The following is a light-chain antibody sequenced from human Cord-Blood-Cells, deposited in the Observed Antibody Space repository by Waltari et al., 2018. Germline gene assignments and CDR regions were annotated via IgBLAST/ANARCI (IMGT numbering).Light chain of an antibody. Sequence: DIQMTQSPSSLSASVGDRVTITCRASKSISSYLTWYQQKQGKAPKLLIYAASSLQSGVPSWFSGSGSVTDFTLTISSLQPEDFAADYCQQSYSTPPEFTFGPGTKVDIK. CDR3: QQSYSTPPEFT. J-gene: IGKJ3*01. CDR1: KSISSY. V-gene: IGKV1-39*01. CDR2: AAS.